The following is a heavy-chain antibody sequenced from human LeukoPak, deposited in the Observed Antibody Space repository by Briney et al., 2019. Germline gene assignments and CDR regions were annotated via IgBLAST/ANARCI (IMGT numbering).Heavy chain of an antibody. V-gene: IGHV4-59*08. J-gene: IGHJ3*02. D-gene: IGHD2-8*02. CDR3: ARRYWDAFDI. Sequence: PSETLSLTCTVSGGSISSYYWSWIRQPPGKGLGWIGYIYYSGSTNYNPSLKSRVTISVDTSKNQFSLKLSSVTAADTAVYYCARRYWDAFDIWGQGTMVTVSS. CDR2: IYYSGST. CDR1: GGSISSYY.